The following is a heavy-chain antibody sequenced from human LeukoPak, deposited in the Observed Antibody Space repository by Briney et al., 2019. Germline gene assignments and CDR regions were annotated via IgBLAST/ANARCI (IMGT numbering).Heavy chain of an antibody. D-gene: IGHD6-13*01. CDR1: GYTFTSYG. Sequence: ASVKVSCKASGYTFTSYGISWVRQGPGQGLEWMGWISAYNGNTNYAQKLQGRVTMTTDTSTSTAYMELRSLRSDDTAVYYCARDRQQLSVPLYWGQGTLVTVSS. V-gene: IGHV1-18*01. CDR3: ARDRQQLSVPLY. J-gene: IGHJ4*02. CDR2: ISAYNGNT.